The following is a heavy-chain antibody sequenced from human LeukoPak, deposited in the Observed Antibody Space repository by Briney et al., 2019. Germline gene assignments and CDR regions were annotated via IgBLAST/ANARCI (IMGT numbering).Heavy chain of an antibody. CDR2: INPNSRGT. CDR3: AREELIVVVPAATILTGWFDP. CDR1: GYTFTGYY. J-gene: IGHJ5*02. Sequence: ASVKVSCKASGYTFTGYYMHWVRQAPGQGLEGMGWINPNSRGTNYAQKSQGRVTMTRDTSISTAYMELSRLRSDDTAVYYCAREELIVVVPAATILTGWFDPWGQGTLVTVSS. D-gene: IGHD2-2*01. V-gene: IGHV1-2*02.